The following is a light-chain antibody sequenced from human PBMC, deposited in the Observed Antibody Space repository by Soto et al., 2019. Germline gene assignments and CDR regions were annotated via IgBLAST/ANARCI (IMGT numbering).Light chain of an antibody. J-gene: IGKJ4*01. V-gene: IGKV3-15*01. CDR2: GAS. CDR1: QRISSN. Sequence: EIVMTQSPATLSVSPGERATLACKASQRISSNLAWYQHKPGQAPRLLIFGASTRATGIPARFSGSGSGTEFTLTISRLEPEDFAVYSCQQYATAPLTFGGGTKVDIK. CDR3: QQYATAPLT.